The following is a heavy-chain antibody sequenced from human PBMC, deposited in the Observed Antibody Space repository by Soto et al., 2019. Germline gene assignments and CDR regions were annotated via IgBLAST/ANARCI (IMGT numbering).Heavy chain of an antibody. CDR1: GYTLTELS. CDR2: FDPEDGET. V-gene: IGHV1-24*01. J-gene: IGHJ4*02. CDR3: ATGILAARLRSFAY. Sequence: GASVKVSCKVSGYTLTELSMHWVRQAPGKGLEWMGGFDPEDGETIYAQKFQGRVTMTEDTSTDTAYMELSSLRSEDTAVYYCATGILAARLRSFAYWGQGTLVTVPQ. D-gene: IGHD6-6*01.